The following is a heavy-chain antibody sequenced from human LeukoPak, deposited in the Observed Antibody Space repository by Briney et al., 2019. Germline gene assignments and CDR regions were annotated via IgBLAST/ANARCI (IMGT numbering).Heavy chain of an antibody. D-gene: IGHD4-23*01. V-gene: IGHV4-34*01. J-gene: IGHJ4*02. CDR1: GGSFSGYY. CDR2: INHSGST. CDR3: ARDHDYGGSRSFDY. Sequence: SETLSLTCAVYGGSFSGYYWSWIRQPPGKGPEWIGEINHSGSTNYNPSLKSRVTISVDTSKNQFSLKLSSVTAADTAVYYCARDHDYGGSRSFDYWGQGTLVTVSS.